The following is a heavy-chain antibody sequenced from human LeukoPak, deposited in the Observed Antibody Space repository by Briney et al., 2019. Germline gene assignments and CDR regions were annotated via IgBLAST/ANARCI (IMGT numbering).Heavy chain of an antibody. CDR3: ARTKQLWSRGSNWFDP. J-gene: IGHJ5*02. CDR1: GGSFSGYY. V-gene: IGHV4-34*01. CDR2: INHSGST. D-gene: IGHD5-18*01. Sequence: PSETLSLTCAVCGGSFSGYYWSWIRQPPGKGLEWIGEINHSGSTNYNPSLKSRVTISVDTSKNQFSLKLSSVTAADTAVYYCARTKQLWSRGSNWFDPWGQGTLVTVSS.